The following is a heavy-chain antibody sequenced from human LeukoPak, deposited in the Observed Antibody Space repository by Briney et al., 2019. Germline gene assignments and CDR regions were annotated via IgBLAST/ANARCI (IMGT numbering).Heavy chain of an antibody. J-gene: IGHJ4*02. CDR1: GYTFTGYY. CDR3: ARGGYSYGYYFDY. V-gene: IGHV1-2*02. Sequence: GASVKVSCKASGYTFTGYYMHWARQAPGQGLEWMGWINPNSGGTNYAQKFQGRVTMTRDTSISTAYMELSRLRSDDTAVYYCARGGYSYGYYFDYWGQGTLVTVSS. CDR2: INPNSGGT. D-gene: IGHD5-18*01.